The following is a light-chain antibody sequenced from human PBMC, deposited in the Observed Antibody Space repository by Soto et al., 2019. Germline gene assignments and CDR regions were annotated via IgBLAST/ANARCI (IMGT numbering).Light chain of an antibody. CDR3: MQATHWPWT. CDR2: KVS. J-gene: IGKJ1*01. V-gene: IGKV2-30*01. CDR1: QSLVSSNGNTF. Sequence: DVVMTQSPLSLPVTLGQPASISCSSSQSLVSSNGNTFLIWFQQRPVQSPRRLIYKVSNRDSAVPDRFTGSGSGTDFTLEISRVEAEDVGVYYCMQATHWPWTFGQGTNVEIK.